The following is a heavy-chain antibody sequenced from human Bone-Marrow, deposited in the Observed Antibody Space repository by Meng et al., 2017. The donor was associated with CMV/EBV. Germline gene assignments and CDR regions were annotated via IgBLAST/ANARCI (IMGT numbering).Heavy chain of an antibody. CDR3: ARLRGSGSYYKNTHYYYYGMDV. CDR1: GGTFSSYT. V-gene: IGHV1-69*02. J-gene: IGHJ6*02. CDR2: IIPILGIA. D-gene: IGHD3-10*01. Sequence: SVKVSCKASGGTFSSYTISWVRQAPGQGLEWMGRIIPILGIANYAQKFQGRVTITADKSTSTAYMELSSLRSEDTAVYYCARLRGSGSYYKNTHYYYYGMDVWGQGTTVTVSS.